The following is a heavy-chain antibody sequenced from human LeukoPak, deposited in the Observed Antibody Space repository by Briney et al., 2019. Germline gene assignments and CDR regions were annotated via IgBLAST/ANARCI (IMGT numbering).Heavy chain of an antibody. CDR3: ARVGYSGYHDAFDI. CDR1: GGSFSGYY. D-gene: IGHD5-12*01. J-gene: IGHJ3*02. CDR2: INHSGST. Sequence: SETLSLTCAVYGGSFSGYYWSWIRQPPGKGLEWIGEINHSGSTNYNPSLKGRVTISVDTSKNQFSLKLSSVTAADTAVYYCARVGYSGYHDAFDIWGQGTMVTVSS. V-gene: IGHV4-34*01.